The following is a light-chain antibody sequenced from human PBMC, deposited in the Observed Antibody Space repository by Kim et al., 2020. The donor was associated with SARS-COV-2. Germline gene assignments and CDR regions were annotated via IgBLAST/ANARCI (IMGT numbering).Light chain of an antibody. CDR1: KLGDKY. CDR3: QAWDSGVV. Sequence: SSELTQPPSVSVSPGQTASITCSGDKLGDKYACWYQQKPGQSPVLVIHQDSKRPSGIPERFSGSNSGNTATLTISGTQAMDEADYYCQAWDSGVVFGGGTQLTVL. CDR2: QDS. J-gene: IGLJ2*01. V-gene: IGLV3-1*01.